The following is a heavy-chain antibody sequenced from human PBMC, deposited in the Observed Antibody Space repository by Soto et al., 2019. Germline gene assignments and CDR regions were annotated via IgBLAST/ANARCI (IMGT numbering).Heavy chain of an antibody. CDR1: GYTFSDYY. J-gene: IGHJ6*03. CDR3: ARESGGATATLDYYYFYMDV. D-gene: IGHD5-12*01. CDR2: INPNSGDP. Sequence: QVQLVQSGAEVKKPGASVTVSCKASGYTFSDYYLHWVRKAPGQGPAWMGWINPNSGDPKYAQKFRGRVTMTRDTSVRTAFMELNRLKSDDTAVYYCARESGGATATLDYYYFYMDVWGKGTTVTVSS. V-gene: IGHV1-2*02.